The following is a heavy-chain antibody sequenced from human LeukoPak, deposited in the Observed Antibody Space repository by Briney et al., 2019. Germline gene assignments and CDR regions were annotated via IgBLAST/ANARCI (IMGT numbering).Heavy chain of an antibody. D-gene: IGHD1-26*01. J-gene: IGHJ4*02. CDR1: GFTFTSYT. CDR2: ISSSSSYI. V-gene: IGHV3-21*01. CDR3: ARAFRSYGDFDY. Sequence: GGSLRLSCAASGFTFTSYTMNWVRQAPGKGLEWVSSISSSSSYIYYVDSVKGRFTISRDNAKNSLYLQMNSLRAEDTAVYYCARAFRSYGDFDYWGQGTLVTVSS.